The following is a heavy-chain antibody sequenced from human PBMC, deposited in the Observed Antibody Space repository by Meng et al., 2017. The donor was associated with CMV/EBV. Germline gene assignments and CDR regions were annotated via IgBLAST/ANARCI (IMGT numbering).Heavy chain of an antibody. CDR2: IHPSGST. Sequence: HVHLQPRVAGLLKPSETLSPTCGFYGGSFRNYYWSWLRQSPGKGLEWIGEIHPSGSTYYIPSLNSRVTMSVDTSKNQFSLNLRSVTAADTAVYYCSRGADAYKSGRSWGQGTLVTVSS. CDR3: SRGADAYKSGRS. CDR1: GGSFRNYY. D-gene: IGHD5-24*01. V-gene: IGHV4-34*01. J-gene: IGHJ5*02.